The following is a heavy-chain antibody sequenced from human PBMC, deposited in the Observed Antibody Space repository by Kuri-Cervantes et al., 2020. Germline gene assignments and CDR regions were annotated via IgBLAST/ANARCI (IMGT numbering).Heavy chain of an antibody. J-gene: IGHJ3*02. CDR3: AKVTGSPRSSYLRAFDI. CDR1: GFTFSSYW. V-gene: IGHV3-23*01. D-gene: IGHD7-27*01. Sequence: GGSLRLSCAASGFTFSSYWMSWVRQAPGKGLEWVSAISGSGGSTYYADSVKGRFTISRDNSKNTLYLQMNSLRAEDTAVYYCAKVTGSPRSSYLRAFDIWGQGTMVTVSS. CDR2: ISGSGGST.